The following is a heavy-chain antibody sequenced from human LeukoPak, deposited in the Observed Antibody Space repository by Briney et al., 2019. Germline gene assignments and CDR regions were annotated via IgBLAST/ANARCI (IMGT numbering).Heavy chain of an antibody. CDR2: INHSGST. CDR3: ARGLNAGIAAALGY. CDR1: GGSFSGYY. J-gene: IGHJ4*02. D-gene: IGHD6-13*01. Sequence: PSETLSLTCAVYGGSFSGYYWSWIRQPPGKGLEWIGEINHSGSTNYNPSLKSRVTISVDTSKNQFSLKLSSVTAADTAVYYCARGLNAGIAAALGYWGQGTLVTVSS. V-gene: IGHV4-34*01.